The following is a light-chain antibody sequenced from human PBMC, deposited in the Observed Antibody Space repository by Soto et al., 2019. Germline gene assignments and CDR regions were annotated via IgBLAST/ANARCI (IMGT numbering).Light chain of an antibody. Sequence: DIQLTQSPSFLSATLGDRVTITCRASQGINSYVAWYQQKSGKAPKLLIYAASTLQSGVPSRFSGSGSGTEFTLTISSLQPEDFAIYHCHQLKSYPLTFGGGTKVEIK. CDR3: HQLKSYPLT. V-gene: IGKV1-9*01. J-gene: IGKJ4*01. CDR2: AAS. CDR1: QGINSY.